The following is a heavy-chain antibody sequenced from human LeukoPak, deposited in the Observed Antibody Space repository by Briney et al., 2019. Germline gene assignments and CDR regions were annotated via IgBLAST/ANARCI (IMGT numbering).Heavy chain of an antibody. V-gene: IGHV4-39*07. J-gene: IGHJ5*02. CDR2: IYYSGST. D-gene: IGHD5-24*01. Sequence: SETLPLTCTVSGGSISSSSYYWGWIRQPPGKGLEWIESIYYSGSTYYNPSLKSRVTISVDTSKNQFSLKLSSVTAAKTAVYYCARGPVEMATISSWFDPWGQGTLVTVSS. CDR1: GGSISSSSYY. CDR3: ARGPVEMATISSWFDP.